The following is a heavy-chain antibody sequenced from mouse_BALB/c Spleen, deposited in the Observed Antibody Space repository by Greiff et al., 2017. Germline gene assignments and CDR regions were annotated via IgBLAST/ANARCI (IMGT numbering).Heavy chain of an antibody. Sequence: QVQLQQSGAELVRPGSSVKISCKASGYAFSSYWMNWVKQRPGQGLEWIGQIYPGDGDTNYNGKFKGKATLTADKSSSTAYMQLSSLTSEDSAVYFCARGGDLPWFAYWGRGTLVTVSA. J-gene: IGHJ3*01. CDR1: GYAFSSYW. D-gene: IGHD2-1*01. CDR2: IYPGDGDT. V-gene: IGHV1-80*01. CDR3: ARGGDLPWFAY.